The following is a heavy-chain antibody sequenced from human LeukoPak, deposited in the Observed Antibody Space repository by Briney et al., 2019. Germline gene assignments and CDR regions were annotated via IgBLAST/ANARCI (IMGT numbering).Heavy chain of an antibody. CDR3: AREGHGYYFDY. V-gene: IGHV3-48*03. CDR2: ISSSGSTI. Sequence: GGSLRLSCAASGFTFSSYEMNWVRQAPGKGLEWVSYISSSGSTIYYADSVKGRFTISRDSAKNSLHLQMNSLRAEDTAVYYCAREGHGYYFDYWGQGTLVTVSS. D-gene: IGHD5-24*01. CDR1: GFTFSSYE. J-gene: IGHJ4*02.